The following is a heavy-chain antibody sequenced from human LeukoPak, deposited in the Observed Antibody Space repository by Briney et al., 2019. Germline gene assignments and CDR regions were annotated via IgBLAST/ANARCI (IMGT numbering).Heavy chain of an antibody. CDR2: IYYSGST. J-gene: IGHJ4*02. CDR1: GGSISRSSFY. D-gene: IGHD5-12*01. V-gene: IGHV4-39*07. CDR3: ARDDRGSGYTDY. Sequence: SETLSLTCTVSGGSISRSSFYWAWIRQPPGKGLEWIGSIYYSGSTYYNPSLKSRVTISVDTSKNQFSLKLSSVTAADTAVYYCARDDRGSGYTDYWGQGTLVTVSS.